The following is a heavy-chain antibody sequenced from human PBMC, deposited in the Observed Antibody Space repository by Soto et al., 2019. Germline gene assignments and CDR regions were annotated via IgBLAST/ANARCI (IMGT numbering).Heavy chain of an antibody. J-gene: IGHJ3*02. CDR2: INAGNGNK. CDR3: ARDVRYCSSTSCYFGAFDI. Sequence: SGQVPCQVSGYSLTSYAMHSVRQAPGQRLEWKGWINAGNGNKKYSQKFQGRVTITRDTSASTAYMELSSLRAEDTAVYYCARDVRYCSSTSCYFGAFDIWGQGTMVTVSS. D-gene: IGHD2-2*01. CDR1: GYSLTSYA. V-gene: IGHV1-3*01.